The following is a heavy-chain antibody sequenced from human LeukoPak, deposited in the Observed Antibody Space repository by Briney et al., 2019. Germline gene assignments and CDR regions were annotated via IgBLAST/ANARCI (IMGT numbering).Heavy chain of an antibody. CDR1: GYTFTDYY. D-gene: IGHD4-17*01. CDR3: ARGRDYGDYEPFDY. CDR2: INPNSGGT. V-gene: IGHV1-2*02. J-gene: IGHJ4*02. Sequence: ASVKVSCKASGYTFTDYYMHWVRQAPGQGLEWMGWINPNSGGTNYAQKPQGRVTMTTDTSTSTAYMELRSLRSDDTAVYYRARGRDYGDYEPFDYWGQGTLVTVSS.